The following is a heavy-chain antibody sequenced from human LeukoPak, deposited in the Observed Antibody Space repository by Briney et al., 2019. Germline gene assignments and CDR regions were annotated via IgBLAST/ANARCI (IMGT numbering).Heavy chain of an antibody. CDR2: LNSEGSST. D-gene: IGHD3-10*01. J-gene: IGHJ3*02. CDR3: ATEYYYGSGSYYTPSRAFDI. CDR1: GFTFSSYG. Sequence: SGGTLRLSCAASGFTFSSYGMSWVRHAPGKGLVWVSRLNSEGSSTNYADSGKGRFIISRDNAKNTLFLQMNSLRAGDTAVYYCATEYYYGSGSYYTPSRAFDIWGQGTMVTVSS. V-gene: IGHV3-74*01.